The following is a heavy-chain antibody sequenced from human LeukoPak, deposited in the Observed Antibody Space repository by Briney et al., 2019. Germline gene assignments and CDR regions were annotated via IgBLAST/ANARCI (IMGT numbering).Heavy chain of an antibody. CDR3: AKDQGISTGGLSNFDY. V-gene: IGHV1-2*02. CDR1: GYTFTGYY. Sequence: ASVKVSCEASGYTFTGYYMHWVRQAPGQGLEWMGWINPNSGGTNSAQKFQGRVTITRDTSISTAYMELSRLRSDDTAVYYCAKDQGISTGGLSNFDYWGQGTLVTVSS. D-gene: IGHD6-13*01. CDR2: INPNSGGT. J-gene: IGHJ4*02.